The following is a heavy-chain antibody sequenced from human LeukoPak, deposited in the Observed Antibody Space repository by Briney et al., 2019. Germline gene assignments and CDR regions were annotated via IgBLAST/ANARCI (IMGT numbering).Heavy chain of an antibody. D-gene: IGHD6-6*01. CDR2: INHSGST. V-gene: IGHV4-34*01. CDR1: GGSFSGYY. CDR3: ARGLGVAARPSCYGMDV. J-gene: IGHJ6*02. Sequence: PSETLSLTCAVYGGSFSGYYWSWIRQPPGKGLEWIGEINHSGSTNYNPSLKSRVTISVDTSKNQFSLKLSSVTAADTAVYYCARGLGVAARPSCYGMDVWGQGTTVTVSS.